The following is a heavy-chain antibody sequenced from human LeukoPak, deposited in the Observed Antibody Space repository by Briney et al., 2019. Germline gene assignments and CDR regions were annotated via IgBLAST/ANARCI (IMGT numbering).Heavy chain of an antibody. CDR1: GFTFNSCG. V-gene: IGHV3-30*03. Sequence: GGTLSLSCAASGFTFNSCGMHWVRHAPRPGQELEAVISYDGSENYYADSVQGRFPIFRDNSKNTLYLQMNSLRAEDTSLYYWARYRSSSWTFDYWGQGTRDTVSS. CDR3: ARYRSSSWTFDY. J-gene: IGHJ4*02. CDR2: ISYDGSEN. D-gene: IGHD6-13*01.